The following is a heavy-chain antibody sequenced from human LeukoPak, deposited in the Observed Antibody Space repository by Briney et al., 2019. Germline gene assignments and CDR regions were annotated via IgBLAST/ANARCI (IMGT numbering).Heavy chain of an antibody. CDR3: ARETWGGLFDY. CDR2: ISTDARTI. Sequence: GGSLRLSCAASGFAFSSNWMHWVRQAPGKGLVWVSHISTDARTITYAAFVKGRFTISRDNSKNTLYLQMNSLRAEDTAVYYCARETWGGLFDYWGQGTLVTVSS. D-gene: IGHD7-27*01. V-gene: IGHV3-74*01. J-gene: IGHJ4*02. CDR1: GFAFSSNW.